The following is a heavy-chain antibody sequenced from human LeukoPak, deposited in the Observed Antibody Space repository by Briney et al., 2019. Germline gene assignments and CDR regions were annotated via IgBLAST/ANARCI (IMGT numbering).Heavy chain of an antibody. J-gene: IGHJ4*02. CDR1: GYTFASYY. CDR2: INPSGGST. CDR3: ARDSTPTYYSGTYYFEY. V-gene: IGHV1-46*01. Sequence: ASVKVSCKASGYTFASYYMHWVRQARGQGLEWMGIINPSGGSTTYAQKFQGRVTMTSDTSTSTVYMELSSLRSEDTAVYYCARDSTPTYYSGTYYFEYWGQGTLVTVSS. D-gene: IGHD1-26*01.